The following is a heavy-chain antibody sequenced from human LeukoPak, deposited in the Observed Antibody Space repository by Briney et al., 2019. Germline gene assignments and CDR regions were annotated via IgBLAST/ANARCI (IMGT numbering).Heavy chain of an antibody. Sequence: SETPSLTCTVSGGSISSYYWSWIRQPAGKGLEWIGRIYTSGSTNYNPSLKSRVTMSVDTSKNQFSLKLSSVTAADTAVYYCARDVVMITFGGVIVPDAFDIWGQGTMVTVSS. CDR1: GGSISSYY. J-gene: IGHJ3*02. CDR2: IYTSGST. V-gene: IGHV4-4*07. CDR3: ARDVVMITFGGVIVPDAFDI. D-gene: IGHD3-16*02.